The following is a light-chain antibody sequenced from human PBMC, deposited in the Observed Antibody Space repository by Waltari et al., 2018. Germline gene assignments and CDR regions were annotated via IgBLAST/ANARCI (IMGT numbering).Light chain of an antibody. J-gene: IGLJ2*01. V-gene: IGLV3-25*03. CDR1: LFAMQY. CDR2: KDN. Sequence: SYELPLPSPMSVSPGQTARITCPGDLFAMQYDQWYQPKPGQAPILVIFKDNERPSGIPERFSGSSSGTTVTLTISGVQAEDEADYYCQSADSSGPSVVFGGGTKLT. CDR3: QSADSSGPSVV.